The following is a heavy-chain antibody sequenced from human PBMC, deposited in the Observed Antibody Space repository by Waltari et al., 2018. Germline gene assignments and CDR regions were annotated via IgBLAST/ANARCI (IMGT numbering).Heavy chain of an antibody. J-gene: IGHJ5*02. CDR2: SNHSGSS. CDR1: GGSFDFHY. CDR3: AKGSRRLLRSWLDP. V-gene: IGHV4-34*02. Sequence: QVQLQQWGAGRLKPADTLTLSCAVYGGSFDFHYWTWIRQAPGQVLEWIGESNHSGSSKYIPSLESRFTISVDTSKNQFSLKLNSVTAADTAVYYCAKGSRRLLRSWLDPWGQGTLVTVSS. D-gene: IGHD3-10*01.